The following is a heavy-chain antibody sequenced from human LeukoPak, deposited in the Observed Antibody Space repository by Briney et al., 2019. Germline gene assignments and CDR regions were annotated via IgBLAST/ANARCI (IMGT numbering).Heavy chain of an antibody. Sequence: SETLSLTCTVSGGSISSSSYYWGWIRQPPGKGLEWVGNVFYIGSTSYNPSLKSRVTISVDTSKNQFSLKLTSVTAADTAVYYCARLPAMTSFDYWGQGTLVTVSS. D-gene: IGHD2-15*01. CDR2: VFYIGST. CDR3: ARLPAMTSFDY. CDR1: GGSISSSSYY. J-gene: IGHJ4*02. V-gene: IGHV4-39*01.